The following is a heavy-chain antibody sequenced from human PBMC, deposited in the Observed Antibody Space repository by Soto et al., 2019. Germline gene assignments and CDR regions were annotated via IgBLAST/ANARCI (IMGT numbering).Heavy chain of an antibody. V-gene: IGHV1-3*05. Sequence: QVQLVQSGAEEKKPGASVKVSCKASGYTFTSYAMHWVRQAPGQRLEWMGWINAGNGNTKHSQKLQGRVTITRETAASTADMELSSLRSEDKSVYYCARDVAAADYWGQGTLGTVSS. D-gene: IGHD6-13*01. J-gene: IGHJ4*02. CDR1: GYTFTSYA. CDR2: INAGNGNT. CDR3: ARDVAAADY.